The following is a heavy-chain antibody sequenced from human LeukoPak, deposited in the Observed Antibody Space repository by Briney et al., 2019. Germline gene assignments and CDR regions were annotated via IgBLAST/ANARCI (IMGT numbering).Heavy chain of an antibody. D-gene: IGHD6-19*01. V-gene: IGHV4-59*01. CDR3: ARVRSGWYLGYFDY. Sequence: PSETLSLTCTVSGGSISSYYWSWIRQPPGKGLEWIGYIYYSGSTNYNPSLKSRVTISVDTSKNQFSLKLSSVTAADTAVYYCARVRSGWYLGYFDYWGQGTPVTVSS. CDR1: GGSISSYY. J-gene: IGHJ4*02. CDR2: IYYSGST.